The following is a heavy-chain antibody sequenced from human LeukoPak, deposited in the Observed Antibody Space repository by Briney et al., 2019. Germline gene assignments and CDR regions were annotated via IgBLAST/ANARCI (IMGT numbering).Heavy chain of an antibody. Sequence: PGGSLRPSCAASGFTFSNTWMDWVRQAPGKGLEWVGRIKRIIDGGTTDYAAPVKGRFTVSRDDSINTLYLQMSSLKTEDTAVYYCAAQGGSCDLRDWGQGTLVTVSS. J-gene: IGHJ4*02. CDR3: AAQGGSCDLRD. CDR2: IKRIIDGGTT. D-gene: IGHD2-21*02. V-gene: IGHV3-15*01. CDR1: GFTFSNTW.